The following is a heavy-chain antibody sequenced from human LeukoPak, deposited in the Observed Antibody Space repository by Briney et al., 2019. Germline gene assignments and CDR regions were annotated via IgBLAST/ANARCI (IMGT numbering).Heavy chain of an antibody. Sequence: SETLSLTCTVSGGSISSSSYYWGWIRQPPGKGLEWIGSIYYSGSTYYNPSLKSRVTISVDTSKNQFSLKLSSVTAADTAVYYCARRNVAVAHNEFDYWGQGTLVTVSS. D-gene: IGHD6-19*01. CDR1: GGSISSSSYY. J-gene: IGHJ4*02. CDR2: IYYSGST. V-gene: IGHV4-39*07. CDR3: ARRNVAVAHNEFDY.